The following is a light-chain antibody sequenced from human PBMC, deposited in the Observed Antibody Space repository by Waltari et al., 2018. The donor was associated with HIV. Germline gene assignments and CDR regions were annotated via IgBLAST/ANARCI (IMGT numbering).Light chain of an antibody. J-gene: IGLJ1*01. V-gene: IGLV3-21*02. CDR3: QVWDRSAGQPGDRYV. CDR1: NIARQS. CDR2: NDN. Sequence: SSVLTQPPSVSVAPRETATVTCEGANIARQSVHWYQQRPGQAPVLVMSNDNTRPPGIPERFSGSTSGNTATLTITKAEAGDEADYFCQVWDRSAGQPGDRYVFGPGTKVSVL.